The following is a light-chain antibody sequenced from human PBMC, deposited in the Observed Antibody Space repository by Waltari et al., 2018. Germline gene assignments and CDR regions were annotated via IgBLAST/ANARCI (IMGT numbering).Light chain of an antibody. CDR3: QVWDSSTVI. V-gene: IGLV3-9*01. CDR1: NIGSEN. Sequence: SYELTQPLSVSVALGQTARITCGGNNIGSENVHWYQQKPGQAPVLVIYRDSNRPSGIPARVAGSHAGNTAALTISRAQAGDDADYYCQVWDSSTVIFGGGTKLTVL. J-gene: IGLJ2*01. CDR2: RDS.